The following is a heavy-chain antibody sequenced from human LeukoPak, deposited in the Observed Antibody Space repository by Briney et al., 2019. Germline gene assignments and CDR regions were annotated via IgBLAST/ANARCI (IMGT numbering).Heavy chain of an antibody. D-gene: IGHD3-10*01. CDR3: AKSSGNYLNYYYYMDV. J-gene: IGHJ6*03. Sequence: PGGSLRLSCAASGFTFSSYGMSWVRQAPGKGLEWVSAISGSGGSTYYADSVKGRFTISRDNSKNTLYLQMNSLRAEDTALYYCAKSSGNYLNYYYYMDVWGKGTTVTISS. V-gene: IGHV3-23*01. CDR2: ISGSGGST. CDR1: GFTFSSYG.